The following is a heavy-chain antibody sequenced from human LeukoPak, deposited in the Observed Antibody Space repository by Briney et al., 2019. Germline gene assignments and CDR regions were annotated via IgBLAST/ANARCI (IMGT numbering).Heavy chain of an antibody. CDR1: GGSISSSSYY. D-gene: IGHD2-15*01. CDR2: IYYSGST. V-gene: IGHV4-39*07. CDR3: ARRLGPDIVVVVTAFDY. J-gene: IGHJ4*02. Sequence: PSETLSLTCTVSGGSISSSSYYWGWIRQPPGKGLEWIGSIYYSGSTYYNPSLKSRVTISVDTSKNQFSLKLSSVTAADTAVYYCARRLGPDIVVVVTAFDYWGQGTLVTVSS.